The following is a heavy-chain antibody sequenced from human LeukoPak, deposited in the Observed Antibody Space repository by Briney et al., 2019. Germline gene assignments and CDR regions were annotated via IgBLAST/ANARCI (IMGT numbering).Heavy chain of an antibody. V-gene: IGHV4-39*07. Sequence: SETLSLTCTVSGGSISSSSYYWGWIRQPPGKGLEWIGNIYYSGSTYYNPSLKSRVTISVDTSKNQFSLKLSSVTAADTAVYYCASWGHTSAFDIWGQGTMVTVSS. CDR3: ASWGHTSAFDI. D-gene: IGHD3-16*01. CDR1: GGSISSSSYY. J-gene: IGHJ3*02. CDR2: IYYSGST.